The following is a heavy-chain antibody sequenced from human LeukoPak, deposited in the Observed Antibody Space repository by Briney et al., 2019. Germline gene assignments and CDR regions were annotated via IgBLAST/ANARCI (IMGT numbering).Heavy chain of an antibody. Sequence: SVKVSCKASGGTFSSYAISWVRQAPGQGLEWMGGIIPIFGTANYAQKFQGRVTITADESTSTAYMELSSLRSEDTAVYYCASDDGYCSSTSCYEGIAARAYYYYGMDVWGQGTTVTVFS. D-gene: IGHD2-2*01. CDR3: ASDDGYCSSTSCYEGIAARAYYYYGMDV. CDR2: IIPIFGTA. V-gene: IGHV1-69*01. J-gene: IGHJ6*02. CDR1: GGTFSSYA.